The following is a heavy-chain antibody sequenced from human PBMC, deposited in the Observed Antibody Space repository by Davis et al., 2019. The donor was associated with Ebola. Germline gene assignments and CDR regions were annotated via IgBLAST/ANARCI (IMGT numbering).Heavy chain of an antibody. CDR2: IHGSGRT. D-gene: IGHD5-12*01. V-gene: IGHV4-59*08. J-gene: IGHJ4*02. CDR1: GGSISGFF. CDR3: VRHVRGYD. Sequence: MPSETLSLTCTVSGGSISGFFWSGIRQSPGEGLEWIGYIHGSGRTSYNPSFKSRVTISLDMSKNQFSLKVGSVTAADTAVYYCVRHVRGYDWGQGIPVTVSS.